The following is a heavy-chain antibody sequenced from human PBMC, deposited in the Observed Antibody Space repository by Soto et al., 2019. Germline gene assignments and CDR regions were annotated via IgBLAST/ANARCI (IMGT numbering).Heavy chain of an antibody. D-gene: IGHD3-22*01. CDR1: GLTFSSYA. J-gene: IGHJ4*02. V-gene: IGHV3-23*01. CDR3: AKNSESSAYSSFDY. Sequence: EVQLLESGGGLVQPGGSLRLSCAASGLTFSSYAMSWVRQAPGKGLEWVSGISGSGISTYYADSVKGRFTISRDNSKNTLYLQMNSLRAEDTAVYYCAKNSESSAYSSFDYWGQGTLVTVCS. CDR2: ISGSGIST.